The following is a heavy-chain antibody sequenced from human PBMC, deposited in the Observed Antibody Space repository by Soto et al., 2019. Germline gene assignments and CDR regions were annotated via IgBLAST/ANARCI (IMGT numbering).Heavy chain of an antibody. J-gene: IGHJ4*02. CDR3: ARDLELVDGFDH. V-gene: IGHV3-7*03. D-gene: IGHD2-8*02. CDR2: IKIDGSEK. CDR1: GLTFGHYW. Sequence: EVQMLQSGGGMVQPGGSLRFSCVGSGLTFGHYWMSWVRQAPGKGLEGVANIKIDGSEKYYVDSVQGRFAISRDNAKNSVFLQLNSLRTKDTAVYYCARDLELVDGFDHWGQGSLVIVSP.